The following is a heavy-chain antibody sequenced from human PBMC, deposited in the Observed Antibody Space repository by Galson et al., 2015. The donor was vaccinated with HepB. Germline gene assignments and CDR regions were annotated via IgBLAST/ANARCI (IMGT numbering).Heavy chain of an antibody. Sequence: SLRLSCAASGFIFSDHYMDWGRQAPGKGLEWVGRSRNKAQSYIIEYAASVKGRFTISRDDSKTSLYLQMNSLKTEDTAVYYCTRWSTGAQDYWGQGTLVTVSS. CDR1: GFIFSDHY. D-gene: IGHD1-26*01. J-gene: IGHJ4*02. V-gene: IGHV3-72*01. CDR3: TRWSTGAQDY. CDR2: SRNKAQSYII.